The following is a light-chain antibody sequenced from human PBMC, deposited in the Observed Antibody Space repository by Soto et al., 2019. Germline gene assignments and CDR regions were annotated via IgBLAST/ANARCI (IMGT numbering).Light chain of an antibody. CDR1: QSVSSY. CDR3: QQRSNWPPLIT. J-gene: IGKJ5*01. Sequence: DIVLTQSPDTLSVSPGERATLSCRASQSVSSYLAWYQQKPGQAPRLLIYDASNRATGIPARFSGSGSGTDFTLTISSLEPEDFAVYYCQQRSNWPPLITFGQGTRLEI. CDR2: DAS. V-gene: IGKV3-11*01.